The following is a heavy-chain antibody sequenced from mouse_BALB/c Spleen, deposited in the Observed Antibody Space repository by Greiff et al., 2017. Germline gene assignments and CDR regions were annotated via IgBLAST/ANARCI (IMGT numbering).Heavy chain of an antibody. CDR2: ISTYYGDA. CDR3: ARTGYEEDFDY. Sequence: VKLMESGAELVRPGVSVKISCKGSGYTFTDYAMHWVKQSHAKSLEWIGVISTYYGDASYNQKFKGKATMTVDKSSSTAYMELARLTSEDSAIYYCARTGYEEDFDYWGQGTTLTVSS. CDR1: GYTFTDYA. J-gene: IGHJ2*01. V-gene: IGHV1S137*01. D-gene: IGHD2-2*01.